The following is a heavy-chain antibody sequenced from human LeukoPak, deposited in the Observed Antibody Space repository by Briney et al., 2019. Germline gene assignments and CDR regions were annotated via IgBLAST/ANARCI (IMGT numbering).Heavy chain of an antibody. V-gene: IGHV3-7*05. CDR1: GFTFSSYW. CDR3: ARDIIAVAGGDYYYGMDV. Sequence: GGSLRLSCAASGFTFSSYWMSWVRQAPGKGLEWVANIKQDGSEKYYVDSVKGRFTISRDNAKNSLYLQMNSLRAEDTAVYYCARDIIAVAGGDYYYGMDVWGQGTTVTVSS. D-gene: IGHD6-19*01. J-gene: IGHJ6*02. CDR2: IKQDGSEK.